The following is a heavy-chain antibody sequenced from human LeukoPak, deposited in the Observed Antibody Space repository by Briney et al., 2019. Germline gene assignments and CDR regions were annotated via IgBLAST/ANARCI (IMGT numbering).Heavy chain of an antibody. D-gene: IGHD2-2*01. V-gene: IGHV4-59*01. CDR3: ARGRGYCSSTSCANFDY. CDR2: TYYTGGT. J-gene: IGHJ4*02. Sequence: SETLSLTCSVSGGSISSYYWSWIRQPPGKGLEWVGYTYYTGGTNYSPSLNSRVTISVDTSKNQFSLRLTSVTAADTAVYYCARGRGYCSSTSCANFDYWGQGTLVTVSS. CDR1: GGSISSYY.